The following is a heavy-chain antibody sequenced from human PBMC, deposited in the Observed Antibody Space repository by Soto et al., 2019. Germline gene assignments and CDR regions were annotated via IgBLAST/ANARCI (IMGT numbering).Heavy chain of an antibody. Sequence: QLQLVESGGGVVQPGTSLRLSCTASGFMFKSYVMHWVRQAPGKGLEWVALTSYDGNNKYYGDSVKGRFTVSRDNSTNTLHLQMESLRPEDTALYYCARGGTTGGFDLWGQGTLVSVSS. CDR1: GFMFKSYV. CDR3: ARGGTTGGFDL. J-gene: IGHJ4*02. CDR2: TSYDGNNK. D-gene: IGHD3-16*01. V-gene: IGHV3-30*19.